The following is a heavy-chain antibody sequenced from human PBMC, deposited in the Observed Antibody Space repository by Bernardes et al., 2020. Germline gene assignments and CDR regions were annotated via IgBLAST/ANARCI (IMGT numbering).Heavy chain of an antibody. CDR3: ARPLLSDGDPYVDY. V-gene: IGHV3-11*06. CDR1: GFTISDYY. CDR2: SSSSGTYT. J-gene: IGHJ4*02. Sequence: GGSLRLSCAASGFTISDYYMSWIRQAPGKGLEWVSYSSSSGTYTNYADSVKGRFTISRDNAKHSLYLQMNSLRAEDTAVYYCARPLLSDGDPYVDYWGQGTLVTVSS.